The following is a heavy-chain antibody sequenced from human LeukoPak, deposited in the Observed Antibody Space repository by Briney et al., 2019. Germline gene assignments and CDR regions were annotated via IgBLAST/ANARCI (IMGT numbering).Heavy chain of an antibody. CDR2: ISGSGGST. J-gene: IGHJ4*02. V-gene: IGHV3-23*01. CDR1: GFTFSSYA. D-gene: IGHD2-21*01. Sequence: GGSLRLSCAASGFTFSSYAMSWVRQAPGKGLEWVSAISGSGGSTYYADSVKGRFTISRNSSKNTLYLQMNRLRAEDAAVYYCAKAPVTTCSGAYCYPFDYWGQGTLVTVSS. CDR3: AKAPVTTCSGAYCYPFDY.